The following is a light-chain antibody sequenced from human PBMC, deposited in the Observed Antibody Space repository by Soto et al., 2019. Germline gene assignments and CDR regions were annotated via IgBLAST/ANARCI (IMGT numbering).Light chain of an antibody. CDR1: SSDVGAYNS. CDR3: CSSAPESTYV. Sequence: QSALAQAAAVSGCPGQSITISCTGTSSDVGAYNSVSWYQQHPHRAPQVIIYKGTQRPSGVSNRFSGSTSGNAASLTISALQADDEADYFCCSSAPESTYVFGTGTKVTVL. CDR2: KGT. V-gene: IGLV2-23*01. J-gene: IGLJ1*01.